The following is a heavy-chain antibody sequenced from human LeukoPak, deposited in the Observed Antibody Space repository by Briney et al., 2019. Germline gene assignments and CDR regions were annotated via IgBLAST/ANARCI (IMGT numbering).Heavy chain of an antibody. V-gene: IGHV1-69*05. CDR3: ASSSSEHYYYYMDV. CDR1: GDTFSSYA. J-gene: IGHJ6*03. CDR2: IIPIFGTA. D-gene: IGHD6-6*01. Sequence: SVKVSCKASGDTFSSYAISWVREAPGQGLEWMGRIIPIFGTASYAQKFQGRVTITTDESTSTAYMELSSLRSEDTAVYYCASSSSEHYYYYMDVWGQGTMVTVSS.